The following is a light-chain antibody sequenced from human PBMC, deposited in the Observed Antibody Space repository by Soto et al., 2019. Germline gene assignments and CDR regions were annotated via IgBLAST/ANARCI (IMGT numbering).Light chain of an antibody. J-gene: IGLJ2*01. V-gene: IGLV6-57*04. CDR2: EDD. CDR1: SGSIGSNS. CDR3: QSYDTNTVV. Sequence: NFMLTQPHSVSESPGKTVTISCTRSSGSIGSNSVQWYRQRPGSAPTIVIYEDDQKPSGVPNRFAGSIDRSSNSASLTISGLQTEDEADYSCQSYDTNTVVFGGGTKVTVL.